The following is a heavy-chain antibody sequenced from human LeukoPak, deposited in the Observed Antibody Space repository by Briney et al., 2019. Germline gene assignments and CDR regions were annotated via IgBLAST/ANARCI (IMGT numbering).Heavy chain of an antibody. CDR1: GFTFISYG. V-gene: IGHV3-30*02. CDR2: IRYDGSNK. CDR3: AKDPYRIAVAGTGPDY. D-gene: IGHD6-19*01. J-gene: IGHJ4*02. Sequence: TGGSLRLSCAASGFTFISYGMHWVRQAPGKGLEWVAFIRYDGSNKYYADSVKGRFTISIDNSKSTLYLQMNSLRAEDTAVYYCAKDPYRIAVAGTGPDYWGQGTLVTVSS.